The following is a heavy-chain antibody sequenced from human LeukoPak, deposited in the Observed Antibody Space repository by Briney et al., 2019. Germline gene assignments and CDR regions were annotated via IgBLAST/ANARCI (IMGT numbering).Heavy chain of an antibody. V-gene: IGHV4-34*01. Sequence: SETLSLTCAVYGGSFSGYYWSWIRQPPGKGLEWIGEINHSGSTNYNPSLKSRVTISVDTSKNQFSLKLSSVTAADTAVYYCARGFIVGASYFDYWGQGTLVTVSS. D-gene: IGHD1-26*01. CDR2: INHSGST. J-gene: IGHJ4*02. CDR1: GGSFSGYY. CDR3: ARGFIVGASYFDY.